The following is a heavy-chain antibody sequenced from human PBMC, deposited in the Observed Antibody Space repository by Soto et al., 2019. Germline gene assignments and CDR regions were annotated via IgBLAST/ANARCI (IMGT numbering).Heavy chain of an antibody. J-gene: IGHJ4*02. D-gene: IGHD2-2*01. Sequence: GASVKVSCKVSGYSLSDLSIHWVRQAPGEGLEWMGGLDAEDGETIYAQKLQGRGTMTEDTSTDTAYMELSSLTSEDTAMYYCATLPRTIERTPAAIWSFDSWGQGTLVTVSS. CDR1: GYSLSDLS. V-gene: IGHV1-24*01. CDR2: LDAEDGET. CDR3: ATLPRTIERTPAAIWSFDS.